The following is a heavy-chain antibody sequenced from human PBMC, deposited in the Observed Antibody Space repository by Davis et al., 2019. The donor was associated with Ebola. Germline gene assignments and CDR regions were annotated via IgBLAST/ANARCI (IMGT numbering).Heavy chain of an antibody. D-gene: IGHD2-15*01. Sequence: ESLNLPCAASGFTFSSYAMSWVRQAPGQGLEWVSAISGSGGSTYYADSVKGRFTISRDNSKNTLYLQMNSLRAEDTAVYYCAKGGTPFLYCSGGSCYSDYWGQGTLVTVSS. CDR3: AKGGTPFLYCSGGSCYSDY. J-gene: IGHJ4*02. V-gene: IGHV3-23*01. CDR1: GFTFSSYA. CDR2: ISGSGGST.